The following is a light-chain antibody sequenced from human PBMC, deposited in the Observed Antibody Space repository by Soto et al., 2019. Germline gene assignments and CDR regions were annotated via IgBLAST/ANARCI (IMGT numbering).Light chain of an antibody. CDR3: MQGTHWPIT. Sequence: DIVMTQSPLSLTVTPGEPASISCRSSQSLLYSNGYNYLDWYLQKPGQSPQLLIYLGFNRASGVPDRFSGSGSGTDFTLQISRVEAEDVGVYYCMQGTHWPITFGQGTRLEIK. CDR2: LGF. V-gene: IGKV2-28*01. J-gene: IGKJ5*01. CDR1: QSLLYSNGYNY.